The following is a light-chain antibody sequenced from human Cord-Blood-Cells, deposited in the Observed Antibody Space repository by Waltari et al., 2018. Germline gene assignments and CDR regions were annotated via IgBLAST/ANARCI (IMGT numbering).Light chain of an antibody. CDR1: QSLLHSNGYNY. Sequence: DIVMTQSPLSLPVTPGEPASIPCRSSQSLLHSNGYNYLDWYLQKPGQSPQLLIYLGSNRSSGVPDRFSGSGSGTDFTLKISGVEAEDVGVYYCMQALQTPYTFGQGTKLEIK. V-gene: IGKV2-28*01. CDR2: LGS. CDR3: MQALQTPYT. J-gene: IGKJ2*01.